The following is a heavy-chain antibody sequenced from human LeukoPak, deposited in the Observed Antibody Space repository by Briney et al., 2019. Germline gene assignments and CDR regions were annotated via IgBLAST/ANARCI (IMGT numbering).Heavy chain of an antibody. D-gene: IGHD4-11*01. Sequence: GGSLRLSCAASEFTFSNYALHWVRQAPGKGLQWVAVISYDGNTIHYADSVKGRFIISRDTSKNTLYLQMNSLRAEDTAVYYCAKLTTSWGQGTLVTVSS. J-gene: IGHJ4*02. V-gene: IGHV3-30-3*01. CDR3: AKLTTS. CDR1: EFTFSNYA. CDR2: ISYDGNTI.